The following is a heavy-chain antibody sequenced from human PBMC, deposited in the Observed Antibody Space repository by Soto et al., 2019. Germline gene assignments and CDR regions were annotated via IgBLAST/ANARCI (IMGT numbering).Heavy chain of an antibody. CDR3: AKEGGVGGSGSYYNRPDPAYYFDY. J-gene: IGHJ4*02. CDR1: GFTFSSYA. Sequence: PGGSLRLSCAASGFTFSSYAMSWVRQAPGKGLEWVSAISGSGGSTYYADSVKGRFTISRDNSKNTLYLQMNSLRAEDTAVYYCAKEGGVGGSGSYYNRPDPAYYFDYWGQGTLVTVSS. CDR2: ISGSGGST. D-gene: IGHD3-10*01. V-gene: IGHV3-23*01.